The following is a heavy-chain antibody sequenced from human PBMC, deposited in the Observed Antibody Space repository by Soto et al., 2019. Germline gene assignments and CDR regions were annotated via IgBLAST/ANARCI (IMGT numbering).Heavy chain of an antibody. D-gene: IGHD2-15*01. V-gene: IGHV1-69*12. Sequence: QVQLVQSGAEVKKPGSSVKVSCKASGGTFSSYAISWVRQAPGQGLEWMGGIIPIFGTANYAQKFQGRVTITADESTRPAYMELSSLRSEDTAVYYCAREVVVAATGWFAPWGQGTLVTVSS. CDR2: IIPIFGTA. CDR3: AREVVVAATGWFAP. J-gene: IGHJ5*02. CDR1: GGTFSSYA.